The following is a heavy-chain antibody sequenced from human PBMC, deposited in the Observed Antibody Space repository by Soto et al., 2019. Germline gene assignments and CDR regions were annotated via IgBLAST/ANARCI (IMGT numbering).Heavy chain of an antibody. CDR3: ARDVGAVAGLYYYYYGMDV. J-gene: IGHJ6*02. V-gene: IGHV4-4*07. Sequence: GTLTLTCTVSGGTISSYYWSWIRQPAGKGLEWIGRIYTSGSTNYNPSLKSLVTMSVDTSKNQFSLKLGSVTAADTAVYYCARDVGAVAGLYYYYYGMDVWGQGTTVTVSS. CDR1: GGTISSYY. CDR2: IYTSGST. D-gene: IGHD6-19*01.